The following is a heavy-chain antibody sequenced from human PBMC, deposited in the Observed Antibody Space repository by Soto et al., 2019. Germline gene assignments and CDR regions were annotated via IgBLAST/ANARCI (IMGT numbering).Heavy chain of an antibody. Sequence: QLQLQESGPGLVKPSETLSLTCTVSGGSISSSSYYWGWIRQPPGKGLEWIGSIYYSGSTYYNPSLKSRVTISVDTSKNQFSLKLSSVTAADTAVYYCARRVVDITMIVVFISDAFDIWGQGTMVTVSS. J-gene: IGHJ3*02. D-gene: IGHD3-22*01. CDR2: IYYSGST. CDR1: GGSISSSSYY. CDR3: ARRVVDITMIVVFISDAFDI. V-gene: IGHV4-39*01.